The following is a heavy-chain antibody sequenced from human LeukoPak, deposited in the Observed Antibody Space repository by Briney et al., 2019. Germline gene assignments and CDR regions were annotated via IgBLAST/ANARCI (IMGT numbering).Heavy chain of an antibody. V-gene: IGHV4-59*01. CDR3: ARVMIQLWMRGYYFDY. Sequence: SETLSLTCTVSGGSISSYYWSWIRQPPGKGLEWIGYIYYSGSTNYNPSLKSRVTISVDTSKNQFSLKLSSVTAADTAVYYCARVMIQLWMRGYYFDYWGQGTLVTVSS. CDR2: IYYSGST. J-gene: IGHJ4*02. D-gene: IGHD5-18*01. CDR1: GGSISSYY.